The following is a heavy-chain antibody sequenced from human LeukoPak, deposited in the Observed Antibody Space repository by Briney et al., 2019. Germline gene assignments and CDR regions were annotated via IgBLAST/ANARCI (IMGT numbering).Heavy chain of an antibody. J-gene: IGHJ5*02. CDR2: ISYDGSNK. CDR1: GFTFDDYA. CDR3: AKDSGLGDYDFWSGYYGGWFDP. Sequence: GSLRLSCAASGFTFDDYAMHWVRQAPGKGLEWVAVISYDGSNKYYADSVKGRFTISRDNSKNTPYLQMNSLRAEDTAVYYCAKDSGLGDYDFWSGYYGGWFDPWGQGTLVTVSS. D-gene: IGHD3-3*01. V-gene: IGHV3-30*18.